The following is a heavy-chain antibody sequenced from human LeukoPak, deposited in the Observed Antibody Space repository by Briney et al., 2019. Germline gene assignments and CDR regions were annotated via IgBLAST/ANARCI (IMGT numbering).Heavy chain of an antibody. J-gene: IGHJ4*02. D-gene: IGHD5-12*01. CDR3: AREDIVATLVDY. Sequence: GASVNVSRKASGDTFTGYYIHWVRQAPGQGLECMRWINPNSGGTNYAQKFQGRVTMTRDTSISTAYMELSRLRSDDTAVYYCAREDIVATLVDYGGQGTLVTVSS. CDR1: GDTFTGYY. CDR2: INPNSGGT. V-gene: IGHV1-2*02.